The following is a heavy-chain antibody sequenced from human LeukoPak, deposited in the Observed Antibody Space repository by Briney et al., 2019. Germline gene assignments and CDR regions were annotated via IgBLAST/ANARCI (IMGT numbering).Heavy chain of an antibody. CDR1: VYTLTELS. Sequence: ASVKVSCKVSVYTLTELSMHWVRQAPGKGLEWMGGFDPEDGETIYAQKFQGRVTMTEDTSTDTAYMELSSLRSEDTAVYYCATGIAVAGTATFDYWGQGTLVTVSS. J-gene: IGHJ4*02. D-gene: IGHD6-19*01. CDR2: FDPEDGET. V-gene: IGHV1-24*01. CDR3: ATGIAVAGTATFDY.